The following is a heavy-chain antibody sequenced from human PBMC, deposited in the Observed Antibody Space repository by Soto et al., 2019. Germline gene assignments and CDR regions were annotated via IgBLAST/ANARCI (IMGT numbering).Heavy chain of an antibody. D-gene: IGHD7-27*01. CDR2: IYYGGST. CDR1: GDSISTDY. Sequence: QVHLQESGPGLVKPSETLSLTCTVSGDSISTDYWSWIRQSPGKGLEWIGFIYYGGSTNYNPSLKSRVTLAVDTPKNQFSLKLSSVTAADTAGYYCAKNWNWGSLVHWGQGTLVTVSS. J-gene: IGHJ4*02. V-gene: IGHV4-59*08. CDR3: AKNWNWGSLVH.